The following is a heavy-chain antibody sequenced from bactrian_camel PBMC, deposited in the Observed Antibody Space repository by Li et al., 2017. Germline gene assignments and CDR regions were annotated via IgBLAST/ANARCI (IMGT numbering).Heavy chain of an antibody. V-gene: IGHV3S53*01. CDR2: IDYDGDT. Sequence: VQLVESGGGLVEPGGSLRLSCAVDRSTYTSGCMGWFRQAAGKEREGVAAIDYDGDTTYRTAVKGRFTISRDNAENTLTLQMNSLKPEDTAMYYCAAARSRFYSYDWLSQNPTGIDYWGQGTQVTVS. D-gene: IGHD4*01. J-gene: IGHJ4*01. CDR3: AAARSRFYSYDWLSQNPTGIDY. CDR1: RSTYTSGC.